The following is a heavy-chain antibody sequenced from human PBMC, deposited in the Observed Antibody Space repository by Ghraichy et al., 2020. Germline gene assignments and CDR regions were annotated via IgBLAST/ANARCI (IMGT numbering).Heavy chain of an antibody. V-gene: IGHV3-23*01. Sequence: GESLNISCAASGFTFSSYAMSWVRQAPGKGLEWVSAISGSGGSTYYADSVKGRFTISRDNSKNTLYLQMNSLRAEDTAIYYCAKVGAVAGTRYFDYWGQGTLVTVSS. CDR3: AKVGAVAGTRYFDY. D-gene: IGHD6-19*01. CDR2: ISGSGGST. CDR1: GFTFSSYA. J-gene: IGHJ4*02.